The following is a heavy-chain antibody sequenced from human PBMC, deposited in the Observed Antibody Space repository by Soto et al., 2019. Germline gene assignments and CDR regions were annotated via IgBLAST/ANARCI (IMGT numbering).Heavy chain of an antibody. Sequence: QVQLVESGGGVVQPGRSLRLSCAASGFTFSSYGMHWVRQAPGKGLEWVAVISYDGSNKYYADSVKGRFTISRDNPKNTVYLQKDSLGGEDNGVYYWAKGGLTMVEGPDHWGQGTLVTVSS. D-gene: IGHD3-10*01. J-gene: IGHJ4*02. CDR2: ISYDGSNK. CDR3: AKGGLTMVEGPDH. CDR1: GFTFSSYG. V-gene: IGHV3-30*18.